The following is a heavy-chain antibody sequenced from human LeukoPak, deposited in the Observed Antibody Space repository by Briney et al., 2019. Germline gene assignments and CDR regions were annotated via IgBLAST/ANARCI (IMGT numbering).Heavy chain of an antibody. V-gene: IGHV1-2*02. CDR3: ARGRQQLVTASEYYFDY. CDR2: INPNSGGT. Sequence: ASVEVSCKAFGYTFTGYYMHWVRQAPGQGLEWMGWINPNSGGTNYAQKFQGRVTMTRDTSISTAYMELSRLRSDDTAVYYCARGRQQLVTASEYYFDYWGQGTLVTVSS. J-gene: IGHJ4*02. CDR1: GYTFTGYY. D-gene: IGHD6-13*01.